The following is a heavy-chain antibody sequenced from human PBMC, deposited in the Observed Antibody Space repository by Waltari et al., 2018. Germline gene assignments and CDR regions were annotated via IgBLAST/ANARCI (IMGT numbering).Heavy chain of an antibody. CDR2: VSWSGATV. V-gene: IGHV3-9*01. J-gene: IGHJ2*01. CDR3: AASRGVYWYFDF. D-gene: IGHD3-16*01. CDR1: GFDFYDYA. Sequence: EVQLVESGGGLVQPGRSLRLSCAASGFDFYDYAMHWVRQVPGKGLEWVSGVSWSGATVGYADSVNGRFAISRDNAKNSLYLQMNSLRVEDTAFYYCAASRGVYWYFDFWGRGTLVSVSS.